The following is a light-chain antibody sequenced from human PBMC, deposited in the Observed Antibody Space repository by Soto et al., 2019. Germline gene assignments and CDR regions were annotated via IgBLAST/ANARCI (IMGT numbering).Light chain of an antibody. CDR3: QQFNSYPST. J-gene: IGKJ5*01. Sequence: AIQLTQSPSSLSASVGDRVTITCRASQDVRGALAWYQQKPGKAPKILIYDVSVLESGVPTRFSGSGSGTDFTLTITSLQPVDFATYYCQQFNSYPSTFGQGTRLEIK. CDR2: DVS. V-gene: IGKV1-13*02. CDR1: QDVRGA.